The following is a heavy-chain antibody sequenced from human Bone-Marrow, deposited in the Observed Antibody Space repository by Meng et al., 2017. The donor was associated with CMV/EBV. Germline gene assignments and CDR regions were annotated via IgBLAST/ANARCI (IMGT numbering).Heavy chain of an antibody. CDR2: IYYSGST. V-gene: IGHV4-30-4*08. CDR3: ARIAAYYYDSSGYGDAFDI. D-gene: IGHD3-22*01. CDR1: GGSISSGDYY. J-gene: IGHJ3*02. Sequence: SETLSLTRTVSGGSISSGDYYWSWIRQPPGKGLEWIGYIYYSGSTYYNPSLKSRVTISVDTSKNQFSLKLSSVTAADTAVYYCARIAAYYYDSSGYGDAFDIWGQGTMVTVSS.